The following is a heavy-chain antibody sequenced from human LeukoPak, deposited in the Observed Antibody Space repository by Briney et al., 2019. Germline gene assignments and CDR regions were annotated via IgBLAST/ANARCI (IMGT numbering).Heavy chain of an antibody. J-gene: IGHJ6*02. D-gene: IGHD3-10*01. CDR3: ARPVVRGVQPSYYYYGMDV. CDR2: IWYDGSNK. Sequence: PGGSMRLSCAASGFTFSSYGMHWVRQAPGKGLEWVAVIWYDGSNKYYADSVKGRFTISRDNSKNTLYLQMNSLRAEDTAVYYCARPVVRGVQPSYYYYGMDVWGQGATVIVSS. V-gene: IGHV3-33*01. CDR1: GFTFSSYG.